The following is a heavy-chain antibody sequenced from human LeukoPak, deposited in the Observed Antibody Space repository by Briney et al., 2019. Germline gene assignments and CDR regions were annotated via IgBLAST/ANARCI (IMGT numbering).Heavy chain of an antibody. Sequence: PGGSLRLSCAASGFNFRGYAMHWVRQAPGKGLEWVALIRSNGNEKFYLDAVQGRFTISRDNSKNTLFLQMSSLRPEDTAVYYCAKDRDGSGSFKKRMDVWGQGTTVRVSS. CDR1: GFNFRGYA. CDR3: AKDRDGSGSFKKRMDV. D-gene: IGHD3-10*01. V-gene: IGHV3-30*02. J-gene: IGHJ6*02. CDR2: IRSNGNEK.